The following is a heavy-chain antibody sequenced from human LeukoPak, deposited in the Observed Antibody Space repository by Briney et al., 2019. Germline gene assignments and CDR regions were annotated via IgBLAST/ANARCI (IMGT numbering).Heavy chain of an antibody. D-gene: IGHD4-17*01. CDR1: GGSISSGSYY. V-gene: IGHV4-61*02. Sequence: PSETLSLTCTVSGGSISSGSYYWSWIRQPAGEGLERIGRIYTSGSTNYNPSLKSRVTISVDTSKNQFSLKLSSVTAADTAVYYCARGDYGDYHDYWGQGTLVTVSS. J-gene: IGHJ4*02. CDR2: IYTSGST. CDR3: ARGDYGDYHDY.